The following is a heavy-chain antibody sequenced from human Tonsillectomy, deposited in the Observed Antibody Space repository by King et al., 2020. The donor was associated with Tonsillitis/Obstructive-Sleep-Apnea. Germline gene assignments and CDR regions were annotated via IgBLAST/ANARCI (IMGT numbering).Heavy chain of an antibody. Sequence: EVQLVESGGGLVQPGGSLRLSCAASGFTLSRYSMTWVRQAPGKGLEWVANIDQDGSEKQYMDSVKGRFTISRDNAKNSLYLQMNSLRAEDTAVYYCAGXEXELNWGXGTLVTVSX. CDR3: AGXEXELN. D-gene: IGHD1-26*01. V-gene: IGHV3-7*04. J-gene: IGHJ4*01. CDR2: IDQDGSEK. CDR1: GFTLSRYS.